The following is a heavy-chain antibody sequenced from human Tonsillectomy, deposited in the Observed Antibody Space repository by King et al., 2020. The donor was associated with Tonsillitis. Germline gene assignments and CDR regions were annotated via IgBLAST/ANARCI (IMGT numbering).Heavy chain of an antibody. J-gene: IGHJ4*02. CDR1: GYTFTGYY. Sequence: QLVQSGAEVKKPGASVKVSCKASGYTFTGYYMHWVRQAPGQGLEWMGWINPNSGGTNYAQKFQGRSTVTRDTSIKTAYTELSRLRSDDTAVYYCARDPYDFWSGYYRVAYWGQGTLVTVSS. V-gene: IGHV1-2*02. D-gene: IGHD3-3*01. CDR2: INPNSGGT. CDR3: ARDPYDFWSGYYRVAY.